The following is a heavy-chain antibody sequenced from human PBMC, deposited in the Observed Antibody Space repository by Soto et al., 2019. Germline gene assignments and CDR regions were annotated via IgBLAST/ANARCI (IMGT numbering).Heavy chain of an antibody. CDR1: GFTFSDYY. V-gene: IGHV3-11*01. Sequence: QVQLVESGGGLVKPGGSLRLSCAASGFTFSDYYITWIRQAPGKGLEWISYISNSGRSIYYADSVKGRFTISRDNAKNSLSLLMYRLRAEDTAVYYCARFSVTTLNSPFDSWGQGALVTVSS. D-gene: IGHD4-17*01. CDR3: ARFSVTTLNSPFDS. J-gene: IGHJ4*02. CDR2: ISNSGRSI.